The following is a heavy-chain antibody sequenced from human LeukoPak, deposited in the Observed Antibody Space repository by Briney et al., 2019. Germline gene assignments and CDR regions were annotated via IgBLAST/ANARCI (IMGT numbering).Heavy chain of an antibody. CDR1: GFTFSSYT. J-gene: IGHJ4*02. CDR3: AKGRPLLFDY. CDR2: ISGSGGST. Sequence: PGGSLRLSCAASGFTFSSYTMSWVRQAPGQGLEWVSAISGSGGSTYYADSVKGRFTISRDKSKNTLYLQMSSLRAGDTAVFYCAKGRPLLFDYWGQGTLVTVSS. V-gene: IGHV3-23*01. D-gene: IGHD2-15*01.